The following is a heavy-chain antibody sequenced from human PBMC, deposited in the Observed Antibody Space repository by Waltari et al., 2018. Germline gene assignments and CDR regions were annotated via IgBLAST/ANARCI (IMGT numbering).Heavy chain of an antibody. CDR3: TVIAGDFDI. V-gene: IGHV1-2*06. Sequence: QVNLVQSGADVRKPGASVTVSCKASGYIFINYFIHWVRQAPGQGLEWIGRIKCRNGGTDYAQKFQGRVTLTRDTSISTAYMELSGLTLDDTAIYYCTVIAGDFDIWGPGTMVTASS. J-gene: IGHJ3*02. CDR2: IKCRNGGT. D-gene: IGHD2-21*01. CDR1: GYIFINYF.